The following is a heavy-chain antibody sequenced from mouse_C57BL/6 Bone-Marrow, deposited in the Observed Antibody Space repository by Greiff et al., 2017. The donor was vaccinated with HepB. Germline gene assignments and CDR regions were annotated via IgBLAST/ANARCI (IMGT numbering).Heavy chain of an antibody. CDR2: INPGSGGT. CDR1: GYAFTNYL. Sequence: VQLVESGAELVRPGTSVKVSCKASGYAFTNYLIEWVKQRPGQGLEWIGVINPGSGGTNYNEKFKGKATLTADKSSSTAYMQLSSLTSEDSAVYFCAIEKDYWGQGTSVTVSS. CDR3: AIEKDY. J-gene: IGHJ4*01. V-gene: IGHV1-54*01.